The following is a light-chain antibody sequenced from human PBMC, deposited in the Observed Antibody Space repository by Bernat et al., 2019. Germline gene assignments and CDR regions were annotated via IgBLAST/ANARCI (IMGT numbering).Light chain of an antibody. CDR1: QSVSSY. CDR2: DTS. J-gene: IGKJ4*01. Sequence: EIVLTQSPVTLSLSPGERATLSCRASQSVSSYLAWYQQKPGQAPRLLIYDTSNRATGIPARFSGSRSVTDFTLTISSLEPDDFAVYYCQQRSNWPLTFGGGTKVEIK. V-gene: IGKV3-11*01. CDR3: QQRSNWPLT.